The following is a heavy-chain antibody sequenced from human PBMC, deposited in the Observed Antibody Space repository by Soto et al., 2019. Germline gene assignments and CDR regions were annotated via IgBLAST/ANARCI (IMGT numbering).Heavy chain of an antibody. D-gene: IGHD6-13*01. Sequence: QITLKESGPTLVKPTQTLTLTCTFSGFSLSSSGVGVGWIRQPPGKALEWLALIYWDNYKQYSPSLKNRFTITKATSNNPVVLTMTTMEPVDTGTYYCARVMGSGTVGGFDYWGQGTLVTVSS. CDR2: IYWDNYK. CDR1: GFSLSSSGVG. V-gene: IGHV2-5*02. CDR3: ARVMGSGTVGGFDY. J-gene: IGHJ4*02.